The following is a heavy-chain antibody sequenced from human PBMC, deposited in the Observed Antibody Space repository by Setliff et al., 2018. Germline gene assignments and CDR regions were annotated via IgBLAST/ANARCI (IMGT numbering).Heavy chain of an antibody. CDR1: GYTFTSYG. CDR3: ARDTPNYYDSSGYYLGGIVIYYYYYYMDV. V-gene: IGHV1-18*01. CDR2: ISAYNGNT. D-gene: IGHD3-22*01. J-gene: IGHJ6*03. Sequence: RASVKVSCKASGYTFTSYGISWVRQAPGQGLEWMGWISAYNGNTNYAQKLQGRVTMTTDTSTSTAYMELRSLRSDDTAVYCCARDTPNYYDSSGYYLGGIVIYYYYYYMDVWGKGTTVTVS.